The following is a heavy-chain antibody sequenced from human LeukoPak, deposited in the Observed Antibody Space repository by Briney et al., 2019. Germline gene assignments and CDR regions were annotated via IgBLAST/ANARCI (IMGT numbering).Heavy chain of an antibody. Sequence: PGGSLRLSCAASGFTFSSYGMHWVRQAPGKGLEWVAFIRYDGSNKYYADSVKGRFTISRDNSKNTLYLQMNSLRAEDTAVYYCAKAQGYYDSSGYFYYYYYMDVWGKGTTVTISS. CDR1: GFTFSSYG. J-gene: IGHJ6*03. CDR3: AKAQGYYDSSGYFYYYYYMDV. V-gene: IGHV3-30*02. CDR2: IRYDGSNK. D-gene: IGHD3-22*01.